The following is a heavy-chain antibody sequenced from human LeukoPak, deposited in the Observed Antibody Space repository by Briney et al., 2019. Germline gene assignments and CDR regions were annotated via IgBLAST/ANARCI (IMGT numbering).Heavy chain of an antibody. D-gene: IGHD3-3*01. CDR2: FDVEDGEI. V-gene: IGHV1-24*01. J-gene: IGHJ3*02. Sequence: APVKVSCKVSGYTLTQLSVHWVRQAPGKGLEWMGGFDVEDGEIIYAQKFQGRVTMTEDTSTDTAYMELSSLRSEDTAVYYCATNRQIMILGVVIMPAFDIWGQGTMVTVPS. CDR3: ATNRQIMILGVVIMPAFDI. CDR1: GYTLTQLS.